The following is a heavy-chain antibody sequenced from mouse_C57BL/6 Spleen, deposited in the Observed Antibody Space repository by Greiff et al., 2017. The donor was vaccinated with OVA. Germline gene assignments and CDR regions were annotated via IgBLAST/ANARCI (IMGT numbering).Heavy chain of an antibody. V-gene: IGHV8-12*01. J-gene: IGHJ1*03. Sequence: ESGPGILQSSQTLSLTCSFSGFSLSTSGMGVSWIRQPSAKGLEWLAHIYWDDDKRYNPSLKSRLTISKDTSRNQVFLKITSVDTADTATYYCARRRTGTGWWYFDVWGTGTTVTVSS. D-gene: IGHD4-1*01. CDR1: GFSLSTSGMG. CDR3: ARRRTGTGWWYFDV. CDR2: IYWDDDK.